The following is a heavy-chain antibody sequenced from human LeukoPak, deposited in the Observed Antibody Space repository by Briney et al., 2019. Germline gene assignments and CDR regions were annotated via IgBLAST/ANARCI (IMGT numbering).Heavy chain of an antibody. D-gene: IGHD6-19*01. CDR1: GFTFSDSD. J-gene: IGHJ4*02. CDR3: TTYRSGHY. V-gene: IGHV3-73*01. Sequence: PGGSLRLSCAASGFTFSDSDIHWVRQASGKGLEWVGRITTKRSNYATAYTASVKGRFTISRHDSEHTAYLQMNSVKTEDTALYYSTTYRSGHYWGQGTLVTVSS. CDR2: ITTKRSNYAT.